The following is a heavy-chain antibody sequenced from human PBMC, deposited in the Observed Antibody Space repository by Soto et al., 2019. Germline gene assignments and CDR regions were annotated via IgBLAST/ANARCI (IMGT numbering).Heavy chain of an antibody. CDR1: GYTFTGYY. J-gene: IGHJ6*02. D-gene: IGHD2-21*02. V-gene: IGHV1-2*04. CDR3: ARGAGYCGGDCYFEGYGMDV. Sequence: ASVKVSCKASGYTFTGYYMHWVRQAPGQGPEWMGWINPNSGGTNYAQKFQGWVTMTRDTSISTAYMELSRLRSDDTAVYYCARGAGYCGGDCYFEGYGMDVWGQGTTVTSP. CDR2: INPNSGGT.